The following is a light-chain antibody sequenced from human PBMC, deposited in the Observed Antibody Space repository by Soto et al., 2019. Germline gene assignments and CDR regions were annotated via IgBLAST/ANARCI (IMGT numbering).Light chain of an antibody. CDR2: GAS. Sequence: EIVMTQSPATLSVSPGERATLSCRASQSVSSNLAWYQQKPGQAPRLLIYGASTMATGIPARFSGSGSGTEFPLTISSLQSEAFAVYYCQQYNNCSPLTFGQGTKVEIK. J-gene: IGKJ1*01. V-gene: IGKV3-15*01. CDR1: QSVSSN. CDR3: QQYNNCSPLT.